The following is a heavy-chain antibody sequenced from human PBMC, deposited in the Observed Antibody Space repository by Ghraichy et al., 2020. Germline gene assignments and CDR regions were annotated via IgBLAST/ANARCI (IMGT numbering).Heavy chain of an antibody. CDR2: ISAYNGNT. J-gene: IGHJ4*02. Sequence: ASVKVSCKASGYTFTSYGISWVRQAPGQGLEWMGWISAYNGNTNYAQKLQGRVTMTTDTSTSTAYMELRSLRSDDTAVYYCARDWGDYGDYGVGDFDYWGQGTLVTVSS. CDR1: GYTFTSYG. D-gene: IGHD4-17*01. V-gene: IGHV1-18*01. CDR3: ARDWGDYGDYGVGDFDY.